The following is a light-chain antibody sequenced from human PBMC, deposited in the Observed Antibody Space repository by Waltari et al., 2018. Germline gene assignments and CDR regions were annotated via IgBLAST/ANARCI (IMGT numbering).Light chain of an antibody. CDR3: QAWHTSTFVL. Sequence: SFELTQPPSVSVSPGETASITCSGDKWGDKYVSWYQHKPGQSPVQLIYQDNMRPSGIPERFSGSNSGNTATLTISGTQAMDEADYYCQAWHTSTFVLFGGGTKLTVL. CDR2: QDN. V-gene: IGLV3-1*01. J-gene: IGLJ2*01. CDR1: KWGDKY.